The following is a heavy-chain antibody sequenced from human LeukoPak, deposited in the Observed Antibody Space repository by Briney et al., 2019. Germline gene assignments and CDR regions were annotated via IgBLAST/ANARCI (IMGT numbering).Heavy chain of an antibody. CDR1: GFTFSRSW. CDR3: ARDSGLTTVTTYWDY. CDR2: IKQDGSEN. J-gene: IGHJ4*02. D-gene: IGHD4-17*01. Sequence: PGGCLRLSCAASGFTFSRSWMSWVRQAPGKGLEWVANIKQDGSENYYVDSVKGRFTISGDNAQNSLYLQMNSLRAEDTAVYYCARDSGLTTVTTYWDYWGQGTLVTVSS. V-gene: IGHV3-7*05.